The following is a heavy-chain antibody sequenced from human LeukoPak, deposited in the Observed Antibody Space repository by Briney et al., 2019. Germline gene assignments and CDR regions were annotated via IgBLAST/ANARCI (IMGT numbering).Heavy chain of an antibody. Sequence: GGSLRLSCAASGFTFNNYAMSWVRQAPGKGLEWLSHISTSGSSIHYADSVKGRFTISRDNAKNSLYLQMNSLRVEDTAVYYCARDATTELGTVYMDVWGKGTTVTISS. CDR1: GFTFNNYA. J-gene: IGHJ6*03. CDR3: ARDATTELGTVYMDV. D-gene: IGHD4-17*01. V-gene: IGHV3-48*03. CDR2: ISTSGSSI.